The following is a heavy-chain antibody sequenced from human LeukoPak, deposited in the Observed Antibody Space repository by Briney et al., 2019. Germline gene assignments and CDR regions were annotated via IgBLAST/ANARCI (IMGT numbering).Heavy chain of an antibody. V-gene: IGHV3-30*02. D-gene: IGHD2-2*01. J-gene: IGHJ4*02. CDR3: AKDYTGYCSSTSCYREYAGFDY. Sequence: GGSLRLSCAASGFTFSSYWMHWVRQAPGKGLEWVAFIRYDGSNKYYADSVKGRFTISRDNSKNTLYLQMNSLRAEDTAVYYCAKDYTGYCSSTSCYREYAGFDYWGQGTLVTVSS. CDR2: IRYDGSNK. CDR1: GFTFSSYW.